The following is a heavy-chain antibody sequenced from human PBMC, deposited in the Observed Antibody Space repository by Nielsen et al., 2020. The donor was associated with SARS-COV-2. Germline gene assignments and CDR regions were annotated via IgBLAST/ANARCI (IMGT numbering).Heavy chain of an antibody. CDR2: IYHSGST. V-gene: IGHV4-30-2*01. CDR1: GGSISSGGYS. J-gene: IGHJ5*02. D-gene: IGHD2-21*01. Sequence: SETLSLTCAVSGGSISSGGYSWSWIRQPPGKGLEWIGYIYHSGSTYYNPSLKSRVTISVDRSKNQFSLKLSSVTAADTAVYYCARWDCDNWFDPWGQGTLVTVSS. CDR3: ARWDCDNWFDP.